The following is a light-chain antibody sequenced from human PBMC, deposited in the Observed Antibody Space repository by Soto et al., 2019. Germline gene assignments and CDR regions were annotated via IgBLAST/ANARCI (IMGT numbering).Light chain of an antibody. V-gene: IGLV1-40*01. J-gene: IGLJ2*01. CDR2: GNS. CDR1: SSNIGAGYD. CDR3: QSYASSLSAAV. Sequence: QSVLTQPPSVSGAPGQRVTISCTGSSSNIGAGYDVHWYQQLPGTAPKLLIYGNSNRPSGVPDRFSGSKSGTSASLAITGLQAEHYPHYYCQSYASSLSAAVFVGGTKLTVL.